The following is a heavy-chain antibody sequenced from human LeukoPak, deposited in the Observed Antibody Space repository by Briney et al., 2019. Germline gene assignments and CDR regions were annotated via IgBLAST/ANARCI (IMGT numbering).Heavy chain of an antibody. CDR1: GFTVISNY. D-gene: IGHD3-10*01. V-gene: IGHV3-66*01. CDR2: IYSDGST. CDR3: ARGGSSYYMDV. Sequence: GGSLRLSCAASGFTVISNYMSWVRQAPGKGLEWVSVIYSDGSTYYADSVKGRFSISRDNSKNMMYLQMNSLRAEDTALYYCARGGSSYYMDVWGGGTTVTISS. J-gene: IGHJ6*03.